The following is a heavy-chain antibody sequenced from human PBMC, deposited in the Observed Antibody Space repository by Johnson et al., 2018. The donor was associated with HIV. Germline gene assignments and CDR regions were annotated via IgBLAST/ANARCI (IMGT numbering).Heavy chain of an antibody. CDR1: GLTFSDYY. J-gene: IGHJ3*02. CDR3: ARDGRDGYNYRWLWGAFDI. CDR2: ISSSGSTI. Sequence: QVQLVESGGGLLKPGASLRLSCAAPGLTFSDYYMTWIRQAPGKGLEWVSYISSSGSTIYYADSVKGRFTISRDNAKNSLYLQMNSLRAEDTAVYYCARDGRDGYNYRWLWGAFDIWGQGTMVTVS. V-gene: IGHV3-11*04. D-gene: IGHD5-24*01.